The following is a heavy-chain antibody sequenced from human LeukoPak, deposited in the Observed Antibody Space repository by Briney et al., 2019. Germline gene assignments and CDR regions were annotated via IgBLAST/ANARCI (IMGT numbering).Heavy chain of an antibody. D-gene: IGHD2-15*01. V-gene: IGHV3-48*02. CDR3: AQKGGADN. CDR1: GFTFSRFG. J-gene: IGHJ4*02. Sequence: HPGGSLRLSCAASGFTFSRFGMNWVRQAPGKGLEWVSYISSSSNNIYYADSVKGRFTISRDNAKNSLYLQMNSLRDEDTAVYYCAQKGGADNWGQGTLVTVSS. CDR2: ISSSSNNI.